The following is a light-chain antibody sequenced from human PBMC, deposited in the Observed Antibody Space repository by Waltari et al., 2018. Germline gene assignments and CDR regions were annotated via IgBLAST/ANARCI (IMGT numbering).Light chain of an antibody. J-gene: IGLJ3*02. CDR2: DVS. CDR3: SSYTSSTVV. V-gene: IGLV2-14*03. Sequence: SWYQHHPGKAPKLLFYDVSNRPSVFSNRFSGSKSGNTASLTISGLQAADEADYYCSSYTSSTVVCGGGTKLTVL.